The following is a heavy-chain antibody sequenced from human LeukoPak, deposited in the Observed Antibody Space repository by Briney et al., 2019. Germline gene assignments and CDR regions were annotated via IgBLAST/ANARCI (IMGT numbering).Heavy chain of an antibody. D-gene: IGHD2-21*02. V-gene: IGHV3-30-3*01. J-gene: IGHJ4*02. CDR3: AREGQPLLCFDY. Sequence: PGRSLRLSCAASGFTFSSYAMHWVRQAPGKGLEWVAVISYDGSNKYYADSVKGRFTISRDNSKNTLYLQMNSLRAEDTAVYYCAREGQPLLCFDYWGQGTLVTVSS. CDR1: GFTFSSYA. CDR2: ISYDGSNK.